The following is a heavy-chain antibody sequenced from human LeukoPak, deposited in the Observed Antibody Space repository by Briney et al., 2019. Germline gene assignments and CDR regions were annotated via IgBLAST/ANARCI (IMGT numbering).Heavy chain of an antibody. J-gene: IGHJ6*03. CDR2: ISVYNGKT. V-gene: IGHV1-18*04. Sequence: ASVMFSCKASGYTFASYTISWVRQAPGQGLEWLGWISVYNGKTYYAQKLKGRVTMTTDTSTTTAYMELRSLTSDDTALYYCATGHGYKSYMDVWGVGTTVMVS. D-gene: IGHD5-24*01. CDR3: ATGHGYKSYMDV. CDR1: GYTFASYT.